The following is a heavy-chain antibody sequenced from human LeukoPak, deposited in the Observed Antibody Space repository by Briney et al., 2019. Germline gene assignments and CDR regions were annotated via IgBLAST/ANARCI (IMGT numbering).Heavy chain of an antibody. V-gene: IGHV1-69*13. Sequence: GASVKVSCKASGGTFSSYAISWVRQAPGQGLEWMGGIIPIFGTANYAQKFQGRVTITADESTSTAYMELSSLRSEDTAVYYCARYAAMVTYWFDPWGQGTLVTVSS. J-gene: IGHJ5*02. CDR2: IIPIFGTA. CDR1: GGTFSSYA. D-gene: IGHD5-18*01. CDR3: ARYAAMVTYWFDP.